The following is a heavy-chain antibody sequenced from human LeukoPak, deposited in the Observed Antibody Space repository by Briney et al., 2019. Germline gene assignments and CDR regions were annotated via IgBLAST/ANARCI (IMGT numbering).Heavy chain of an antibody. CDR3: ARALSSGWHYYYGMDV. Sequence: GASVKVSCKASGGTFSSYAISWVRQAPGQGLEWMGRIILILGIADYAQKFQGRVTITADKSTSTAYMEVRSLRSEDTAVYYCARALSSGWHYYYGMDVWGQGTTVTVSS. V-gene: IGHV1-69*04. D-gene: IGHD6-19*01. CDR2: IILILGIA. J-gene: IGHJ6*02. CDR1: GGTFSSYA.